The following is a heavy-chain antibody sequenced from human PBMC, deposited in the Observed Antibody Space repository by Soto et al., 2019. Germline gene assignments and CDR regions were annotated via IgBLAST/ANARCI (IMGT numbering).Heavy chain of an antibody. Sequence: PGGSLRLSCATSGFTFSSRWMHWVRQAPGKGLVWVSYINSDGSTTTYADSVKGRFTISRDNAKNTVYLQMNSLRDDDTAVYYCARDTSYSTDYWGQGTLVTVSS. CDR2: INSDGSTT. V-gene: IGHV3-74*01. CDR3: ARDTSYSTDY. CDR1: GFTFSSRW. J-gene: IGHJ4*02. D-gene: IGHD2-2*01.